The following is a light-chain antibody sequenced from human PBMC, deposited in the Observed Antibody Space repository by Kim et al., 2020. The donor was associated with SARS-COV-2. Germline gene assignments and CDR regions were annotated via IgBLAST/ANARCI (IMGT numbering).Light chain of an antibody. V-gene: IGKV1-5*03. CDR2: MAS. Sequence: IQMTQSPSTLSASVGDRVTIPCRASLGISSWLAWYQQKPRRAPKLLIYMASSLESGVPSRFTGSGSGTEFTLTISSLQPDDLGTYSCQQYYTYPYIFGQGTKLEI. CDR3: QQYYTYPYI. J-gene: IGKJ2*01. CDR1: LGISSW.